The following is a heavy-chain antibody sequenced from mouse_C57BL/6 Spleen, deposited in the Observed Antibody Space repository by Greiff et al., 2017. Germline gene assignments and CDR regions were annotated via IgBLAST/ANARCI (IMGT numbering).Heavy chain of an antibody. J-gene: IGHJ1*03. CDR3: ARSITTVRVGNFDV. Sequence: QVQLQQPGAELVKPGASVKLSCKASGYTFTSYWMHWVKQRPGQGLEWIGMIHPNSGSTNYNEKFKSKATLTVDKSSSTAYMQLSSLTSEDSAVYYCARSITTVRVGNFDVWSTGTTVTVSS. D-gene: IGHD1-1*01. CDR2: IHPNSGST. CDR1: GYTFTSYW. V-gene: IGHV1-64*01.